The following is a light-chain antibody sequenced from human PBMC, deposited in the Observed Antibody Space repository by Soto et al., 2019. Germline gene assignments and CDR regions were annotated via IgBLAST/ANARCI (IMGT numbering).Light chain of an antibody. J-gene: IGLJ2*01. CDR3: ETWDINTHVV. Sequence: QSVLTLSSSASASLGSSVKLTCTLSSGHSTYIIAWHQQQPGKAPRYLMKLEGSGSYNKGSGVPDRFSGSSSGADRYLTFSNLQFEDEADYYCETWDINTHVVFGGGTKLTVL. CDR1: SGHSTYI. V-gene: IGLV4-60*02. CDR2: LEGSGSY.